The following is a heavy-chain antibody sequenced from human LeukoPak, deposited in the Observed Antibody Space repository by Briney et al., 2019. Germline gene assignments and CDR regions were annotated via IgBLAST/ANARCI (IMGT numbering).Heavy chain of an antibody. CDR2: IGCDRSNK. V-gene: IGHV3-30-3*01. D-gene: IGHD6-19*01. CDR3: ARPDNSGCCRQLVC. CDR1: GYTFSRYA. J-gene: IGHJ4*02. Sequence: GRSLRLSCAASGYTFSRYALHWARHPPSKGLEWVAVIGCDRSNKYYANSVEGRFTNCRDNCDNTLLLQMNGLRAEDTSVYDCARPDNSGCCRQLVCWGQGTLVAVSS.